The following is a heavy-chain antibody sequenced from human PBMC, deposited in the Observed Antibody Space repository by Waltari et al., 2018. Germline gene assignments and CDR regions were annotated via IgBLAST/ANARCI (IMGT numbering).Heavy chain of an antibody. CDR1: GGSIATNRHY. V-gene: IGHV4-39*01. Sequence: QLQLQESGPGLVRPSETLSLTCSVPGGSIATNRHYWGWIRQSPGQGLEWIATISYTGPTYSGPSLKSRVTLSRDTSKNQLSLTLDSVTAADTAVYYCATYIGASVGTAAFDVWGQGTMVTVSS. D-gene: IGHD5-12*01. J-gene: IGHJ3*01. CDR2: ISYTGPT. CDR3: ATYIGASVGTAAFDV.